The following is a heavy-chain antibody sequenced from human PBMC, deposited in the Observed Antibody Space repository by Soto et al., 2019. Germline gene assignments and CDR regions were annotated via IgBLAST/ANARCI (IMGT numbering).Heavy chain of an antibody. CDR3: TRGPRPTSTGTAAF. CDR1: GFTFSMYW. D-gene: IGHD1-1*01. J-gene: IGHJ4*02. CDR2: INDDGIST. V-gene: IGHV3-74*01. Sequence: GGSLRLSCAASGFTFSMYWMHWVRQVPGKGPEWVSRINDDGISTNYADSVKGRFTISRDNAKNTLYLQMNALRVEDTGVYYCTRGPRPTSTGTAAFWGQGT.